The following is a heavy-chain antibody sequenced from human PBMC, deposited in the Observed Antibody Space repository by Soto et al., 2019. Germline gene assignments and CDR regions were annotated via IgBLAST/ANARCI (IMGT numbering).Heavy chain of an antibody. CDR1: GYTFTDNN. CDR2: INPGSGGT. Sequence: QVQLVQSGAEVKKPGASVKVSCKASGYTFTDNNIHWVRQAPGQGLEWMGWINPGSGGTNYARKFQGRVTMTRDTSISTAYMELSSLTSDDTAVYYCARGVGSSWFDPWGQGTLVTVSS. D-gene: IGHD6-25*01. J-gene: IGHJ5*02. CDR3: ARGVGSSWFDP. V-gene: IGHV1-2*02.